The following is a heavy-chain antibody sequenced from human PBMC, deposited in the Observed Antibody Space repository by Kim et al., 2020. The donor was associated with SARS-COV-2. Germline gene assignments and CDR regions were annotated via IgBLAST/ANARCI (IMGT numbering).Heavy chain of an antibody. CDR1: GFTFSSYG. CDR2: IWYDGSNK. J-gene: IGHJ6*02. D-gene: IGHD1-7*01. V-gene: IGHV3-33*01. Sequence: GGSLRLSCAASGFTFSSYGMHWVRQAPGKGLEWVAVIWYDGSNKYYADSVKGRFTISRDNSKNTLYLQMNSLRAEDTAVYYCARGTGTTYYYGMDVWGQGTTVTVSS. CDR3: ARGTGTTYYYGMDV.